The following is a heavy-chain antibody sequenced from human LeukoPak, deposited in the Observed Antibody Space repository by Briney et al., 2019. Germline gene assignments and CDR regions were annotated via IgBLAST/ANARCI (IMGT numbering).Heavy chain of an antibody. D-gene: IGHD4-17*01. V-gene: IGHV1-2*02. CDR2: INPNSGVT. J-gene: IGHJ4*02. CDR1: GYTFTGYY. CDR3: ARVQVTTLSGRDY. Sequence: GASVKVSCKASGYTFTGYYMHWVRQAPGQGLEWMGWINPNSGVTNYAQKFQGRVTMTRDTSISTAYMELSRLRSDDTAVYYCARVQVTTLSGRDYWGQGTLVTVSS.